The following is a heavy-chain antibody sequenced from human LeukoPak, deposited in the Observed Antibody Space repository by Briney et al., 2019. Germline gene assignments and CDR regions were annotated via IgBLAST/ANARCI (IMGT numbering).Heavy chain of an antibody. J-gene: IGHJ4*02. CDR3: AKEVQYYDFWSGYYSFDY. V-gene: IGHV3-23*01. CDR2: ISGSGGST. CDR1: GFTFSSYA. D-gene: IGHD3-3*01. Sequence: GGSLRLSCAASGFTFSSYAMSWVRQAPGKGLEWVSAISGSGGSTYYADSVKGRFTISRDNSKNTLYLQMNSLRAEDTAVYYCAKEVQYYDFWSGYYSFDYWGQGTLVTVSS.